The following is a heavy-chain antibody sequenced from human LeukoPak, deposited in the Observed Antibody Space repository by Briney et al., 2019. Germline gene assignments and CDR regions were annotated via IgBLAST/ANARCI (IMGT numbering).Heavy chain of an antibody. CDR3: ASLGLAVDAFDI. D-gene: IGHD3-16*01. J-gene: IGHJ3*02. Sequence: SQTLSLTCTVSGGSISSGGYYWGWVRQPPGKGLEWIGYIYYSGSTNYNPSLKSRVTISVDTSKNQFSLKLSSVTAADTAVYYCASLGLAVDAFDIWGQGTMVTVSS. CDR1: GGSISSGGYY. V-gene: IGHV4-61*08. CDR2: IYYSGST.